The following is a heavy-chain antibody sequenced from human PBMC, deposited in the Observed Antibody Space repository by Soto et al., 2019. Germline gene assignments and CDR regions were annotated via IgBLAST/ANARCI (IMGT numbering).Heavy chain of an antibody. J-gene: IGHJ4*02. CDR1: GGSVSSGSYY. CDR3: AREGGVTRHFDY. CDR2: IYYSGST. Sequence: SETLSLTCTVSGGSVSSGSYYWSWIRQPPGKGLEWIGYIYYSGSTNYNPSLKSRVTISVDTSKNQFSLKLSSVTAAGTAVYYCAREGGVTRHFDYWGQGALVTVSS. D-gene: IGHD4-17*01. V-gene: IGHV4-61*01.